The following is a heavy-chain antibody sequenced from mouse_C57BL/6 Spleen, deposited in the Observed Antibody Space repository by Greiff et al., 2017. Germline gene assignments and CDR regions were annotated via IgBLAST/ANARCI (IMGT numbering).Heavy chain of an antibody. Sequence: EVQLVESEGGLVQPGSSMKLSCTASGFTFSDSYMAWVRQVPEKGLEWVANINYDGSSTYYLDSLKSRFIISRDNSKNILYLQMSSLKSEDTATYYCARAGFYAMDYWGQGTSVTVSS. CDR3: ARAGFYAMDY. CDR2: INYDGSST. CDR1: GFTFSDSY. D-gene: IGHD2-2*01. J-gene: IGHJ4*01. V-gene: IGHV5-16*01.